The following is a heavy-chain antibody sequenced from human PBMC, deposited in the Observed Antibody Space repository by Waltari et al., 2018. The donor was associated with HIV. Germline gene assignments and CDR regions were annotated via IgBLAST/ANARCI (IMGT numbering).Heavy chain of an antibody. Sequence: EVQLVESGGGLVQPGGSLRLSCAVSAFSFSSYWMSWVRQAPGKGLEWVANIKQDGSEKYYVDSVKGRFNISRDNAKNSLYLQMNSLRDEDTAVYYCARDPGGADAFDFWGQGTMVTVSS. D-gene: IGHD3-16*01. CDR1: AFSFSSYW. V-gene: IGHV3-7*01. J-gene: IGHJ3*01. CDR2: IKQDGSEK. CDR3: ARDPGGADAFDF.